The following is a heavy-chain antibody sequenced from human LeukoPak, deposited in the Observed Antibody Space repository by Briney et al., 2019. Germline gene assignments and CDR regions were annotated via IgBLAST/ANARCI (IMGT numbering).Heavy chain of an antibody. CDR1: GGSFSGYY. D-gene: IGHD6-19*01. CDR2: INHSGST. J-gene: IGHJ6*02. V-gene: IGHV4-34*01. Sequence: SGTLSLTCAVYGGSFSGYYWSWIRQPPGKGLEWIGEINHSGSTNYNPSLKSRVTISVDTSKNQFSLKLSSVTAADTAVYYCATNPVAGTRSYYYYYGMDVWGQGTTVTVSS. CDR3: ATNPVAGTRSYYYYYGMDV.